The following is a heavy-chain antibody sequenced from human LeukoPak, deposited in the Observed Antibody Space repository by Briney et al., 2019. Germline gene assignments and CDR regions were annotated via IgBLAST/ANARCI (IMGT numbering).Heavy chain of an antibody. CDR2: IRYDENNK. D-gene: IGHD3-9*01. V-gene: IGHV3-30*02. CDR1: GFTFSSYG. CDR3: ARVPDGGILTGYPIDY. J-gene: IGHJ4*02. Sequence: PGGSLRLSCAASGFTFSSYGMHWVRQAPGKGLEWVAFIRYDENNKYYADSVKGRFTVSRDNSKNTLYLQMNSLRAEDTAVYYCARVPDGGILTGYPIDYWGQGTLVTVSS.